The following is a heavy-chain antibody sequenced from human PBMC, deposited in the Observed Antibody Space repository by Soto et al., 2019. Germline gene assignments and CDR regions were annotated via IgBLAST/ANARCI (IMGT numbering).Heavy chain of an antibody. D-gene: IGHD2-2*01. J-gene: IGHJ6*02. CDR1: GDSVSSNSAA. Sequence: SQTLSLTCAISGDSVSSNSAAWNWIRQSPSRGLEWLGRTYYRSKWYNDYAVSVKSRITINPDTSKNQFSLQLNSVTPEDTAVYYCAREGPRYCISTSCPTPYYYYGMDVWSQGTTVTVS. V-gene: IGHV6-1*01. CDR2: TYYRSKWYN. CDR3: AREGPRYCISTSCPTPYYYYGMDV.